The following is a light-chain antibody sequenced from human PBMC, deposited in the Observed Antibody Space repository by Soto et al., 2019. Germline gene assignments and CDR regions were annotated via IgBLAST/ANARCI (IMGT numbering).Light chain of an antibody. CDR1: QSVSSN. CDR2: GAS. CDR3: QQYNKGPVT. J-gene: IGKJ1*01. Sequence: EIAMTQSPATLSVSPGERATLSCRASQSVSSNLAWYQQKPGQAPRLLIYGASTRATGIPGRFSGSGSGTDFTLTVSSLQSEDFAVYYCQQYNKGPVTFGQGTKVDI. V-gene: IGKV3-15*01.